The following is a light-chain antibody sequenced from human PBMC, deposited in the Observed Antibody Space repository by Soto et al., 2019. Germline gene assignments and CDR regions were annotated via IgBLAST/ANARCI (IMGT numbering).Light chain of an antibody. J-gene: IGKJ1*01. CDR1: LNIREE. CDR2: ATT. V-gene: IGKV1-17*01. CDR3: IQHKSYPWT. Sequence: IQVTQSPSSLSASVGDRVTITYRASLNIREELDWYQQKPGKAPKRIIYATTTLQSWFPSRVRGAGSGPEFTLTISSLQSEDFATYVCIQHKSYPWTFGQGTKVE.